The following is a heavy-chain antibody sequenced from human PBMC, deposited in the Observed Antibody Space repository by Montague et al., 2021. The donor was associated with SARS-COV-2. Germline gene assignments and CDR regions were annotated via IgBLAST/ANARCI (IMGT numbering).Heavy chain of an antibody. Sequence: TLSLTCTVSGGSISSGGYHWSWIRQFPGKALEWIGYIYYSGKKMYTASLNSRVTLAMDTSKSPLSLRLTSVTAADTAVYYCVSVQCLGEFSLMVYYWGQGTLVTVSS. D-gene: IGHD3-16*02. CDR2: IYYSGKK. J-gene: IGHJ4*02. CDR1: GGSISSGGYH. V-gene: IGHV4-31*03. CDR3: VSVQCLGEFSLMVYY.